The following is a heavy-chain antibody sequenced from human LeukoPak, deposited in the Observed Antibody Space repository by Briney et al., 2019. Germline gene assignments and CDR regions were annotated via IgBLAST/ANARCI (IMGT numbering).Heavy chain of an antibody. J-gene: IGHJ5*02. CDR2: ISSSSSYI. Sequence: GGSLRLSCAASGFTFSSYSMNWVRQAPGKGLEWVSSISSSSSYIYYADSVKGRFTISRDSAKNSLYLQMNSLRAVDTAVYYCARDRGYDFDWFDPWGQGTLVTVSS. CDR3: ARDRGYDFDWFDP. D-gene: IGHD5-12*01. V-gene: IGHV3-21*01. CDR1: GFTFSSYS.